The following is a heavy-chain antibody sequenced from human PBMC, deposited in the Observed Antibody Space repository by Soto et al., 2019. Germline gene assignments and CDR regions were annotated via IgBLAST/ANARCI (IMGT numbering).Heavy chain of an antibody. V-gene: IGHV3-15*01. CDR1: GFTFSNAW. CDR3: TTAAGYSSSWYLAFDI. D-gene: IGHD6-13*01. J-gene: IGHJ3*02. CDR2: IKSKTDGGTT. Sequence: GGSLRLSCAASGFTFSNAWMSWVRQAPGKGLEWVGRIKSKTDGGTTDYAAPVKGRFTISRDDSKNTLYLQMNSLKTEDTAVYYCTTAAGYSSSWYLAFDIWGQGTMVTVSS.